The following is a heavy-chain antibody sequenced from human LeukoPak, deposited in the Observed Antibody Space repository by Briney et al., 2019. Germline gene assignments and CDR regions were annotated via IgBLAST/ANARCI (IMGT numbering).Heavy chain of an antibody. CDR1: GGSISSYY. J-gene: IGHJ4*02. V-gene: IGHV4-4*09. D-gene: IGHD2-2*01. Sequence: SETLSLTCTVSGGSISSYYWSWIRQPPGKGLEWIGYIYTSGSTNYNPPLKSRVTISVDTSKNQFSLKLSSVTAADTAVYYCARHAPVPAAPFDYWGQGTLVTVSS. CDR2: IYTSGST. CDR3: ARHAPVPAAPFDY.